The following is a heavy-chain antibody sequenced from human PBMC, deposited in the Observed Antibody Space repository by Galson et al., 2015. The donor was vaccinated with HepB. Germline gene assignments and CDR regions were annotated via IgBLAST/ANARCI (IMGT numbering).Heavy chain of an antibody. V-gene: IGHV3-7*01. CDR1: GFTFRSYW. CDR2: INEDGSEQ. J-gene: IGHJ6*02. Sequence: SVRLSCAASGFTFRSYWMSWVRQAPGKGLEWVANINEDGSEQHYVDTVKGRFTISRDIPKNSLDLQMNSLRIEDTAVYYCARDTEPYDWGSGYYGDYGMDVWGQGTTVTVSS. D-gene: IGHD3-3*01. CDR3: ARDTEPYDWGSGYYGDYGMDV.